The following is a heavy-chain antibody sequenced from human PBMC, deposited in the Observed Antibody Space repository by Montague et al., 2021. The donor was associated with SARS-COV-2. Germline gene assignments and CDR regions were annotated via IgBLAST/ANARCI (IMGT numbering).Heavy chain of an antibody. CDR2: ISEIGST. J-gene: IGHJ4*02. D-gene: IGHD1-26*01. CDR1: GGSINNFY. Sequence: SETLSLTCTVSGGSINNFYWGWFRQPPGKGLECIAYISEIGSTHHNPSLKSRVTMSVDTSRNQFYLNVNSVTAADTAVYYCARHHRATLSVVYWGQGTLVTVPS. CDR3: ARHHRATLSVVY. V-gene: IGHV4-59*08.